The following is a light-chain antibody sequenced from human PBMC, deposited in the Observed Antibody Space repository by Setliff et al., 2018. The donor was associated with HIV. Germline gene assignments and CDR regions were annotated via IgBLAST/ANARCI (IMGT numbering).Light chain of an antibody. V-gene: IGLV3-21*02. Sequence: SSELTQPHSVSVATAQTGPRITCGGANIETKSVHWYQQKAGQAPVLVVHDDSDRPSGIPERFSGSNSGNTAALTITRVEAGDEADYYCQVWDNIGHHFVFGTGTKVTVL. CDR1: NIETKS. CDR3: QVWDNIGHHFV. J-gene: IGLJ1*01. CDR2: DDS.